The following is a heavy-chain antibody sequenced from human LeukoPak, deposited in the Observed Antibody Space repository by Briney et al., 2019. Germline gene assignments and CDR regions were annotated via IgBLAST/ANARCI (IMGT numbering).Heavy chain of an antibody. CDR2: IYYGGST. J-gene: IGHJ4*02. Sequence: PSGTLSLTCTVSGGSINTYYWSWIRQPPGKGLEWIGYIYYGGSTYSNPSLKGRVTISSDTSKNQFSLKLTSVTAADTAVYYCARSSVSGTYSGGYWGQGILVTVSS. CDR3: ARSSVSGTYSGGY. D-gene: IGHD3-10*01. V-gene: IGHV4-59*08. CDR1: GGSINTYY.